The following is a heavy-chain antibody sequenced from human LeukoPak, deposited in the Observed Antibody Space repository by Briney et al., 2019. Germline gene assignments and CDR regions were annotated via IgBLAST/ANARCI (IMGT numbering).Heavy chain of an antibody. D-gene: IGHD2-2*01. Sequence: GGSLRLSCAASGFTLRVNYMTWVRQAPGKGLEWVSVIYANGSTYYPDSVKGRFTISRDNSKTTLYLQMNGLKAEDTAVYYCAKDLPAAYFDYWGQGTLVTVSS. CDR2: IYANGST. J-gene: IGHJ4*02. V-gene: IGHV3-66*03. CDR1: GFTLRVNY. CDR3: AKDLPAAYFDY.